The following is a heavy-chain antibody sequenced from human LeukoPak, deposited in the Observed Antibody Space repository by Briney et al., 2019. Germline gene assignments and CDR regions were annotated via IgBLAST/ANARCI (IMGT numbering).Heavy chain of an antibody. D-gene: IGHD3-3*01. Sequence: SETLSLTCTVSGGSISSYYWGWIRQPPGKGLEWIGSIYYSGSTYYNPSLKSRVTISVDTSKNQFSLKLSSVTAADTAVYYCARQGDRIFGVVIIFRHLHWFDPWGQGTLVTVSS. V-gene: IGHV4-39*01. J-gene: IGHJ5*02. CDR3: ARQGDRIFGVVIIFRHLHWFDP. CDR2: IYYSGST. CDR1: GGSISSYY.